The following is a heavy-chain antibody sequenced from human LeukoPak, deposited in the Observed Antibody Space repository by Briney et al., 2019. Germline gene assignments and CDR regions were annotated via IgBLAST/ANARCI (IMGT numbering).Heavy chain of an antibody. CDR2: IYYSGST. V-gene: IGHV4-59*08. J-gene: IGHJ6*02. CDR1: GGSISSYY. CDR3: ARLPSGSPLEYYYYGMDV. D-gene: IGHD1-26*01. Sequence: SETLSLTCTVSGGSISSYYWSWIRQPPGKGLEWIGYIYYSGSTNYNPSLKSRVTISVDTSKNQFSLRLSSVTAADTAVYYCARLPSGSPLEYYYYGMDVWGQGTTVTVXS.